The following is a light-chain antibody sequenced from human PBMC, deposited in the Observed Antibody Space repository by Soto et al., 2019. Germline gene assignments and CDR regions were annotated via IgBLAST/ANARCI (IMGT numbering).Light chain of an antibody. CDR3: QQYGSSPIT. Sequence: EIVLTQSPGTLSLSPGERATLSCRASQSVSSSHLAWYPHKPGQAPRRLIYAESSTATGSPDRFSGGGSGADLTLTISRLEPEDFAVYDCQQYGSSPITFGQGTRLE. J-gene: IGKJ5*01. V-gene: IGKV3-20*01. CDR2: AES. CDR1: QSVSSSH.